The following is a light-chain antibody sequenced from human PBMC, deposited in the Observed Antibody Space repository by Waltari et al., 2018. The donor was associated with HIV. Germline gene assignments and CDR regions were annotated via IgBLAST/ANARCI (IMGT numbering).Light chain of an antibody. Sequence: DIVMTQSPHSLALSLGERATIHVKSSQSIFYSSRNANYLDWYQQKPGQSPKLLIYWASSRASGVPDRFSGSGSRTDFTLSISSLQSEDVAVYFCQQYYSTPPTFGQGTRVEIK. V-gene: IGKV4-1*01. J-gene: IGKJ1*01. CDR3: QQYYSTPPT. CDR1: QSIFYSSRNANY. CDR2: WAS.